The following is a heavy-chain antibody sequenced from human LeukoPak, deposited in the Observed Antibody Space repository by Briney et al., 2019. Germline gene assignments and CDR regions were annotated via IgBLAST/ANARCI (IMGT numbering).Heavy chain of an antibody. J-gene: IGHJ6*03. Sequence: ASVKVSCKASGYTFTSYYMHWVRQAPGQGLEWMGIINPSGGSTSYAQKFQGRVTMTRDTSTGTVYMELSSLRSEDTAVYYCAREGVTTPYYYYYYYMDVWGKGTTVTVSS. CDR3: AREGVTTPYYYYYYYMDV. CDR1: GYTFTSYY. V-gene: IGHV1-46*01. CDR2: INPSGGST. D-gene: IGHD3-22*01.